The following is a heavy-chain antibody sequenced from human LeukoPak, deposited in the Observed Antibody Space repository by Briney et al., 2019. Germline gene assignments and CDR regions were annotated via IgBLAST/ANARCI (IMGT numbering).Heavy chain of an antibody. Sequence: SETLSLTCAVYGGSFSGYYWSWIRQPPGKGLEWIGEINHSGSTNYNPSLKSRVTISVDTSNNQLSLRLRSVTAADTAVYYCARQRGYCSSISCYAWFDPWGQGTLVTVSS. D-gene: IGHD2-2*01. CDR3: ARQRGYCSSISCYAWFDP. CDR2: INHSGST. V-gene: IGHV4-34*01. J-gene: IGHJ5*02. CDR1: GGSFSGYY.